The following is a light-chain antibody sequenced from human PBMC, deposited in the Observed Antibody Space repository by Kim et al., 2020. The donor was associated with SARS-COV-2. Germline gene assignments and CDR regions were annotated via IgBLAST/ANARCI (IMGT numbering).Light chain of an antibody. V-gene: IGKV3-15*01. J-gene: IGKJ1*01. Sequence: SVSPGARASRTCWASQSIGANLAWYQQKDGQPPRLLIYDASTRATGIPARFSGSGSGTEFTLTISSLQSEDVAVYFCQQYNNWWTFGQGTKVDIK. CDR1: QSIGAN. CDR3: QQYNNWWT. CDR2: DAS.